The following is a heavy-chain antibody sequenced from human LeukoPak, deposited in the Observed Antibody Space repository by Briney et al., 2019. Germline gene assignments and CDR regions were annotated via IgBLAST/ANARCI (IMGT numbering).Heavy chain of an antibody. CDR3: ARGWLAPGFDY. J-gene: IGHJ4*02. Sequence: ASVEVSCKASGYTFTSFYMHWVRQAPGQGLEWMGIITPSGGSTSYAQKFQGRVTMTRDTSTSTVYMELSSLRSEDTAVYYCARGWLAPGFDYWGQGTLVTVSS. CDR2: ITPSGGST. CDR1: GYTFTSFY. V-gene: IGHV1-46*01. D-gene: IGHD6-19*01.